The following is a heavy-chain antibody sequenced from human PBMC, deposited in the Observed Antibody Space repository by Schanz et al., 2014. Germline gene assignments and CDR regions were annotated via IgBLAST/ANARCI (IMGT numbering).Heavy chain of an antibody. CDR1: GFSFSGFA. Sequence: QVQLEESGGGVVQPGGSLRLSCVASGFSFSGFAVHWVRQAPGKGLEWVSIVSHDGFTKHYADSVRGRFTLSRDNSKNTLYLQMNSLRDEDTAVYYCAATTILADWGQGTLVAVSS. V-gene: IGHV3-30*04. J-gene: IGHJ4*02. CDR3: AATTILAD. CDR2: VSHDGFTK. D-gene: IGHD3-3*01.